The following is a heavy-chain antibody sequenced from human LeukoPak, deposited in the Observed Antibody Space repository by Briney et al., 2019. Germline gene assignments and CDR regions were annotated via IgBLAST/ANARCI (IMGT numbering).Heavy chain of an antibody. CDR3: ARVHYYYDSSGYYTYYFDY. Sequence: PSETLSLTCTVSGGSISSYYWSWIRQPPGQGLEWIGDIYYSGRTNYNPSLKSRVTISVDTSKNQFSLKLSSVTAADPAVYYCARVHYYYDSSGYYTYYFDYWGQGTLVTVSS. D-gene: IGHD3-22*01. CDR1: GGSISSYY. J-gene: IGHJ4*02. V-gene: IGHV4-59*01. CDR2: IYYSGRT.